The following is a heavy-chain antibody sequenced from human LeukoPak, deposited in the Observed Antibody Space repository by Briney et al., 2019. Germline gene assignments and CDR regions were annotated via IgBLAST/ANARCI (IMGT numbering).Heavy chain of an antibody. V-gene: IGHV3-64*01. D-gene: IGHD3-22*01. J-gene: IGHJ4*02. CDR2: ISSNGGST. CDR1: GFSFSSYA. Sequence: GGSLRLSCAVSGFSFSSYAMHWVRQAPGKRLEYVSAISSNGGSTYYANSVKGRFTISRDNSKNTLYLQMNSLRAEDTAVYYCAKAEVYYYGSTGYEFDYWGQGTLVTVSS. CDR3: AKAEVYYYGSTGYEFDY.